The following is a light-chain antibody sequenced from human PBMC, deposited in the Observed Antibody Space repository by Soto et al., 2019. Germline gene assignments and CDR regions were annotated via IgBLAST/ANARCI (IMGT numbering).Light chain of an antibody. CDR3: QQTFHSPRS. CDR1: QSVISDF. Sequence: EIVLTQSPGTLSLSPGETASLSCRASQSVISDFLAWYQQTRGQPPRLLIYDASKRATGIPARFSGSGSGTAFTLTISRVEPEDSAVYYCQQTFHSPRSFGQGTRLVIK. CDR2: DAS. V-gene: IGKV3-20*01. J-gene: IGKJ2*03.